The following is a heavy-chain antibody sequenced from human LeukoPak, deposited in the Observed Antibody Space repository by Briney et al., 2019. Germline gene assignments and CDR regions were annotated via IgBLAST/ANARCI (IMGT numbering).Heavy chain of an antibody. J-gene: IGHJ4*02. D-gene: IGHD5-12*01. CDR1: GFTVSSNY. CDR2: IYSGGST. V-gene: IGHV3-53*01. Sequence: GGSLRLSCAASGFTVSSNYMSWVRQAPGKGLEWVSVIYSGGSTYYADSVKGRFTISRDNSKNTLYLQMNSLRAEDTAVYYCAREGWLRAFDYWGQGTLVTVSS. CDR3: AREGWLRAFDY.